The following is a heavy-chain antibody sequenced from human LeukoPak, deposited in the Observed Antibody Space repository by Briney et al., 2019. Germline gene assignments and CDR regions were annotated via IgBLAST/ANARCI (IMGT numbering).Heavy chain of an antibody. J-gene: IGHJ4*02. CDR2: ISGSGGNT. Sequence: GGSLRLSCAASGFTFSSYAMSWVRQSPGKGLEWVSAISGSGGNTYSADSVRGRFTISRDNSKNTVNLQMNSLRAEDTALYYCAGGQMFTSGGFDDWGQGTLVTVSS. V-gene: IGHV3-23*01. D-gene: IGHD6-19*01. CDR1: GFTFSSYA. CDR3: AGGQMFTSGGFDD.